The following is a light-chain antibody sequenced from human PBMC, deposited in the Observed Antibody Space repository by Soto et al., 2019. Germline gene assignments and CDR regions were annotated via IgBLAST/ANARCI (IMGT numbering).Light chain of an antibody. J-gene: IGKJ1*01. CDR2: DAS. CDR1: QSVSSY. Sequence: EIVLTQSPATLSLSPGERATLSCMASQSVSSYLAWYQQKPCQAPRLLIYDASNRATGIPARFSGSGSGTDFTLTISSLEPEDFAVYYCQQRSNWPPRGTFGQGTKVDIK. V-gene: IGKV3-11*01. CDR3: QQRSNWPPRGT.